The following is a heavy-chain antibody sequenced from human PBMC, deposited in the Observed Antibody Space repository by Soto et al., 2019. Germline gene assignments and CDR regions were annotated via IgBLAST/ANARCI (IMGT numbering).Heavy chain of an antibody. Sequence: GGSLRLSSAASGFTFSSYAMSWVRQAPGKGLEWVSAISGSGGSTYYADSVKGRFTISRDNSKNTLYLQMNSLRAEDTAVYYCAKDVVVTAILPYYFDYWGQGTLVTVSS. CDR1: GFTFSSYA. V-gene: IGHV3-23*01. D-gene: IGHD2-21*02. CDR3: AKDVVVTAILPYYFDY. J-gene: IGHJ4*02. CDR2: ISGSGGST.